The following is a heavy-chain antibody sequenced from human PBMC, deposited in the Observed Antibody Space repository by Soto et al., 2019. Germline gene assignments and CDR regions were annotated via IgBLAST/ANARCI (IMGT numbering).Heavy chain of an antibody. Sequence: EVQLVESGGGLVKPGGSLRLSCAVSGFTFDKVWMNWVRQAPGKGLEWVGRIKSKTDGGTTDYAAPVKGRFTISRDDSXXXLYLQMNSLKTEDTGMYFCTTGRDDLLYWGQGTLVTVSS. CDR3: TTGRDDLLY. D-gene: IGHD1-26*01. J-gene: IGHJ4*02. V-gene: IGHV3-15*07. CDR1: GFTFDKVW. CDR2: IKSKTDGGTT.